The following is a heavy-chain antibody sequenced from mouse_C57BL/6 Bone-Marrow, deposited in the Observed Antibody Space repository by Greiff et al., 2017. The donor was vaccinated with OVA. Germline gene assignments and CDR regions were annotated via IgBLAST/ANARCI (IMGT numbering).Heavy chain of an antibody. D-gene: IGHD1-1*01. Sequence: QVQLQQPGAELVRPGTSVKLSCKASGYTFTSYWMHWVKQRPGQGLEWIGVIDPSDSYTNYNQKFKGKATLTVDTSSSTAYMQLSSLTSEDSAVYYCAREGGLLLRNHWYFDVWGTGTTVTVSS. CDR1: GYTFTSYW. CDR3: AREGGLLLRNHWYFDV. CDR2: IDPSDSYT. V-gene: IGHV1-59*01. J-gene: IGHJ1*03.